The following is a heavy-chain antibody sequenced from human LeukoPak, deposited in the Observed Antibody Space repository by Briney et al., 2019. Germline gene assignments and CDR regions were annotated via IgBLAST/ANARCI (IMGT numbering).Heavy chain of an antibody. D-gene: IGHD3-22*01. V-gene: IGHV4-61*02. CDR2: ISSSGST. J-gene: IGHJ3*02. Sequence: SETLSLTCTVSGDSISSGDYCWSWSRQPAGKGLEWIGRISSSGSTNYNPSLKSRGTRSVDTSKNQFALKLSSVTAADTAVYFCASGPYSYDSSGAFDIRGQGTMVTVSS. CDR1: GDSISSGDYC. CDR3: ASGPYSYDSSGAFDI.